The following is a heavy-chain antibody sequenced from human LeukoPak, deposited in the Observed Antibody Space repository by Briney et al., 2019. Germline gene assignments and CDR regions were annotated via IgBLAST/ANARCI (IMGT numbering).Heavy chain of an antibody. CDR2: ISAYNGNT. CDR1: GGTFSSYA. D-gene: IGHD4-17*01. V-gene: IGHV1-18*01. CDR3: ARDGSTVTTRFDP. Sequence: ASVKVSCKASGGTFSSYAISWVRQAPGQGLEWMGWISAYNGNTNYAQKLQGRVTMTTDTSTSTAYMELSSLRSEDTAVYYCARDGSTVTTRFDPWGQGTLVTVSS. J-gene: IGHJ5*02.